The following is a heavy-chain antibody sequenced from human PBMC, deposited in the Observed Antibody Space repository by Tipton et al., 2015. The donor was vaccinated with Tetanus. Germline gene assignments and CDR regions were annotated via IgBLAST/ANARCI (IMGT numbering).Heavy chain of an antibody. CDR1: GGSFSGYY. Sequence: TLSLTCAVYGGSFSGYYWSWIRQPPGKGLEWIGEINHSGSTNYNPSLKSRVTISVDTSKNQFSLKLSSVTAADTAVYYCARGRRQWLVASVGGGEQNFDYWGQGTLVTVSS. V-gene: IGHV4-34*01. CDR3: ARGRRQWLVASVGGGEQNFDY. J-gene: IGHJ4*02. D-gene: IGHD6-19*01. CDR2: INHSGST.